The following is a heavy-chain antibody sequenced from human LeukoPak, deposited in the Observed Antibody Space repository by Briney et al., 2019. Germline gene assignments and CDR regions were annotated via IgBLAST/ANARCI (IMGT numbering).Heavy chain of an antibody. CDR3: ARDRLRKITIFGVVLPDY. J-gene: IGHJ4*02. Sequence: GASVKVSCKASGYTFTSYGISWVRQAPGQGLEWMGWISAYNGNTNYAQKLQGRVTMTTDTSTSTAYMELRSLRSDDTAVYYCARDRLRKITIFGVVLPDYWGQGTLVTVPS. CDR2: ISAYNGNT. CDR1: GYTFTSYG. V-gene: IGHV1-18*01. D-gene: IGHD3-3*01.